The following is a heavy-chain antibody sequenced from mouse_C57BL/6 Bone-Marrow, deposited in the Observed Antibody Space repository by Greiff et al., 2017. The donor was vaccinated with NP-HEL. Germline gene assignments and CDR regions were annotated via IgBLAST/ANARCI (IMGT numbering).Heavy chain of an antibody. J-gene: IGHJ1*03. Sequence: VQLQQSGPELVKPGASVKIPCKASGYTFTDYNMDWVKQSHGKSLEWIGDINPNNGGTIYNQKFKGKATLTVDKSSSTAYMELRSLTSEDTAVYYCARSRVYDGYYVRYFDVWGTGTTVTVSS. D-gene: IGHD2-3*01. CDR1: GYTFTDYN. V-gene: IGHV1-18*01. CDR3: ARSRVYDGYYVRYFDV. CDR2: INPNNGGT.